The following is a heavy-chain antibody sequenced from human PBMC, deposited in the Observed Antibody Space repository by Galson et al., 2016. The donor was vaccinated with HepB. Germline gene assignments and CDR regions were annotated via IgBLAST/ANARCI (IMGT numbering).Heavy chain of an antibody. D-gene: IGHD5-24*01. CDR1: GFTFRNYD. CDR3: AKSILDTTMDAFDI. J-gene: IGHJ3*02. Sequence: SLRLSCAASGFTFRNYDMNWVRQAPGKGLEWISYISSSSVTIHYADSVKGRFTVSRDNAKNSLYLQVNSLRAEDTAVYYCAKSILDTTMDAFDIWGQGTMVTVSS. CDR2: ISSSSVTI. V-gene: IGHV3-48*01.